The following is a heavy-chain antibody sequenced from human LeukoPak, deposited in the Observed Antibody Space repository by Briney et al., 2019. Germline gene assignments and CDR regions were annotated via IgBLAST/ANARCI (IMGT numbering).Heavy chain of an antibody. J-gene: IGHJ4*02. Sequence: SETLSLTCTVSGYSISSAYYWGWIRPSPGKGLEWIGSFHYSGSTSYNPSLKSRVTISVDSSKNQFSLRLSSVTAADTAVYYCARGFWSRYYDYWGQGTLVTVSS. D-gene: IGHD2-8*02. CDR1: GYSISSAYY. V-gene: IGHV4-38-2*02. CDR3: ARGFWSRYYDY. CDR2: FHYSGST.